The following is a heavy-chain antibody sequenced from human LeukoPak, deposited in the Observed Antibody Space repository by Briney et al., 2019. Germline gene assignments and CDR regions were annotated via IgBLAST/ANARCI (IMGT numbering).Heavy chain of an antibody. CDR3: ARITMGATSANFYYYFLDA. V-gene: IGHV3-64*02. J-gene: IGHJ6*03. CDR2: IISHGGST. Sequence: GGSLGLSCAASGFTFSGYTLHWVRQAPGKGLEYVSAIISHGGSTHYADSVKGRFTVSRDNSKNTLYLQMDSLRAEDMAVYCCARITMGATSANFYYYFLDAWGKGTTVTVSS. CDR1: GFTFSGYT. D-gene: IGHD3-3*01.